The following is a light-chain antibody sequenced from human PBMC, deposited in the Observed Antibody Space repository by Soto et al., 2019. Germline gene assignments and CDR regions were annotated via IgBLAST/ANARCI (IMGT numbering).Light chain of an antibody. CDR1: SGHSSYA. CDR3: QVWVTGIHVV. CDR2: VNSDGRH. V-gene: IGLV4-69*01. Sequence: QSVLTQSPSASASLGASVKLTCTLSSGHSSYAIAWHQQQPEKGPRYLMKVNSDGRHNKGDGIPDRFSGSSSGAERYLTVARLQSADEADYYFQVWVTGIHVVFGGGPKLTVL. J-gene: IGLJ2*01.